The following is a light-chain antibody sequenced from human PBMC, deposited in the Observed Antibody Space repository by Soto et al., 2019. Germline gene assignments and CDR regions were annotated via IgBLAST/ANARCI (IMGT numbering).Light chain of an antibody. J-gene: IGKJ5*01. V-gene: IGKV1-9*01. Sequence: DIQLTRSPSFLSASVGDRVTITCRASQGINSYLAWYQQKPGKAPKVLMYDASTLQRGVPSRFSGSGSGTEFTLAISSLQPEDFATYYCQQFNDYPITFGQGTRLEIK. CDR3: QQFNDYPIT. CDR2: DAS. CDR1: QGINSY.